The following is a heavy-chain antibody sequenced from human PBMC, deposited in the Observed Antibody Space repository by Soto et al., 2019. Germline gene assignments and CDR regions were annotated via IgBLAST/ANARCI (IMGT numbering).Heavy chain of an antibody. V-gene: IGHV3-23*01. CDR2: ISGSGGST. CDR3: AKGRYRSSWYDRNYYGMVV. D-gene: IGHD6-13*01. CDR1: GFTFSSYA. Sequence: GGSLRLSCAASGFTFSSYAMSWVRQAPGKGLEWVSAISGSGGSTYYADTVKGRFTISRDSSKNTLYLQMNSLRAEDTAEYYCAKGRYRSSWYDRNYYGMVVWGQGTTVTVSS. J-gene: IGHJ6*02.